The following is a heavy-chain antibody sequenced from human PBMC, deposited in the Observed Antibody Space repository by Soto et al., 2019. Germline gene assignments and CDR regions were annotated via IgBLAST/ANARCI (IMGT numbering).Heavy chain of an antibody. D-gene: IGHD3-3*01. CDR2: MNPNSGNT. Sequence: ASVKVSCKASGYTFTSYDINWVRQATGQGLEWMGWMNPNSGNTGYAQKFQGRVTMTRNTSISTAYMELSSLRSEDTAVYYCARRITIFGVVIIGFDYWGQGTLVTVS. V-gene: IGHV1-8*01. CDR1: GYTFTSYD. J-gene: IGHJ4*02. CDR3: ARRITIFGVVIIGFDY.